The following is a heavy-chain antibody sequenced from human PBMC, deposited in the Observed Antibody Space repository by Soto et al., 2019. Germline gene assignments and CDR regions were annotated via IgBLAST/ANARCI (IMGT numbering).Heavy chain of an antibody. Sequence: ASVKVSCKASGGTFSSYAISWVRQAPGQGLEWMGGIIPIFGTANYAQKFQGRVTITADESTSTAYMELSSLRSEDTAVYYCARVGDIVLVPAAESAYYGMDGRGQRTTDTGSS. CDR1: GGTFSSYA. CDR3: ARVGDIVLVPAAESAYYGMDG. CDR2: IIPIFGTA. V-gene: IGHV1-69*13. D-gene: IGHD2-2*01. J-gene: IGHJ6*02.